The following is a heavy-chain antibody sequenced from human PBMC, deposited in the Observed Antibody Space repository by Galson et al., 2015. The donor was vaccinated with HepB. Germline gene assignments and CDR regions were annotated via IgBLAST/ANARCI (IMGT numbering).Heavy chain of an antibody. CDR1: GYSFTSYW. CDR3: ARHSPIAYCGGDCYSSGWFDP. CDR2: IYPGDSDT. V-gene: IGHV5-51*01. J-gene: IGHJ5*02. Sequence: QSGAEVKKPGESLKISCTGSGYSFTSYWIGWVRQMPGKGLEWMGIIYPGDSDTRYSPSFQGQVTISADKSISTAYLQWSSLKASDTAMYYCARHSPIAYCGGDCYSSGWFDPWGQGTLVTVSS. D-gene: IGHD2-21*02.